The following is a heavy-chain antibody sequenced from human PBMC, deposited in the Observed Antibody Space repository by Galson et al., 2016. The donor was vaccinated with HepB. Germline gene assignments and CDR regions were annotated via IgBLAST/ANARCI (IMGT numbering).Heavy chain of an antibody. CDR3: AKDEGFYNGMDF. CDR1: GGSVSSASHY. D-gene: IGHD2-2*02. Sequence: ETLSLTCTASGGSVSSASHYWRWVRRPTGKGLEWIGYICDGESTNYNPPLKGRVTISLDRTRNQFSLRLNSVIAADTAVYYCAKDEGFYNGMDFWGQGTTVTVSS. CDR2: ICDGEST. V-gene: IGHV4-61*01. J-gene: IGHJ6*02.